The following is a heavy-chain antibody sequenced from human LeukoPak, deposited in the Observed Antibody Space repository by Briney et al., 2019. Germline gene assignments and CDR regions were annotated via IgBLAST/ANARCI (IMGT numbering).Heavy chain of an antibody. J-gene: IGHJ4*02. D-gene: IGHD1-26*01. CDR2: ISYDGSNK. V-gene: IGHV3-30-3*01. CDR3: ARDRDSGSYYDY. Sequence: GGSLRLSCAASGFTFSSYAMHWVRQAPGKGLGWVAVISYDGSNKYYADSVKGRFTISRDNSKNTLYLQMNSLRAEDTAVYCCARDRDSGSYYDYWGQGTLVTVSS. CDR1: GFTFSSYA.